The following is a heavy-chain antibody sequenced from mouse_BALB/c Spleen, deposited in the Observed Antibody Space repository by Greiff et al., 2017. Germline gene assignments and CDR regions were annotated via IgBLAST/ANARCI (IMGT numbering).Heavy chain of an antibody. J-gene: IGHJ4*01. V-gene: IGHV5-6-4*01. Sequence: EVHLVESGGGLVKPGGSLKLSCAASGFTFSSYTMPWVRQTPEKRLEWVATISSGGSYTYYPDSVKGRFTISRDNAKNTLYLQMSSLKSEDTAMYYCTRDYDGPYAMDYWGQGTSVTVSS. CDR2: ISSGGSYT. D-gene: IGHD2-3*01. CDR3: TRDYDGPYAMDY. CDR1: GFTFSSYT.